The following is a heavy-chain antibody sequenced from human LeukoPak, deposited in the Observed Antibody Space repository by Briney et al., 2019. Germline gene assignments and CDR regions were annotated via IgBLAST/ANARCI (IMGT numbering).Heavy chain of an antibody. J-gene: IGHJ6*02. Sequence: AGESQNISCKCFGYSITNYRIAWLRHIPGKGLEWMGIIYPGDSDTRYSTSFQGQVTISAAKSNSTAYLQWSSLKASDTAMYYCARLGGGMDVWGQGTTVTVCS. CDR2: IYPGDSDT. V-gene: IGHV5-51*01. CDR3: ARLGGGMDV. CDR1: GYSITNYR.